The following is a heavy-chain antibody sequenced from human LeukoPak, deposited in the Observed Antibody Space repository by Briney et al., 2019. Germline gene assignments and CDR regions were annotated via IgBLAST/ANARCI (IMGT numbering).Heavy chain of an antibody. V-gene: IGHV3-11*04. CDR3: ARVSEIAAAGTVDY. J-gene: IGHJ4*02. Sequence: KPGGSLRLSCAASGFTFSDYYMSWIRQAPGKGLEWVSYISSSGTTKYYADSVKGRFTISRDNAKNSLYLQMNSLRAEDTAVYYCARVSEIAAAGTVDYWGQGTLVTVSS. CDR1: GFTFSDYY. CDR2: ISSSGTTK. D-gene: IGHD6-13*01.